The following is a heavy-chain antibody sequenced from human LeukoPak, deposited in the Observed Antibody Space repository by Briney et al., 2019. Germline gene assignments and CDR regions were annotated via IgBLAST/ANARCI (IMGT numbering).Heavy chain of an antibody. CDR2: ISYDGSNK. J-gene: IGHJ6*04. D-gene: IGHD3-10*01. V-gene: IGHV3-30*18. CDR1: GFTFSSYG. CDR3: AKDAAKWFGDSYYYYYGMDV. Sequence: GGSLRLSCAASGFTFSSYGSHWVRQDPGRGLEWVAVISYDGSNKNYADPVKGRFTISRDNSKNTLYLQMNSLRAEDTAVYYCAKDAAKWFGDSYYYYYGMDVWGKGTTVTVSS.